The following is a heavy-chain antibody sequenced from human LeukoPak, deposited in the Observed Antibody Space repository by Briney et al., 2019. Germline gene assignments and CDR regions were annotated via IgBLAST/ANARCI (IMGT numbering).Heavy chain of an antibody. CDR2: INPNSGGT. V-gene: IGHV1-2*04. CDR1: GYTFTGYY. J-gene: IGHJ4*02. D-gene: IGHD3-9*01. Sequence: GASVKVSCKASGYTFTGYYMHWVRQAPGQGLEWMGWINPNSGGTNYAQKFQGWVTMTRDTSISTAYMELSRLRSDDTAVYYCARSLFEGLRDPFGYWGQGTLVTVSS. CDR3: ARSLFEGLRDPFGY.